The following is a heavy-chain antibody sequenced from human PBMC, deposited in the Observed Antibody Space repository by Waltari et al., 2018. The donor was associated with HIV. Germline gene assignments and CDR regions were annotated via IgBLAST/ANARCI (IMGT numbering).Heavy chain of an antibody. CDR2: IYYSGST. J-gene: IGHJ4*02. V-gene: IGHV4-61*01. CDR3: ARSTVVAGSSFDY. CDR1: GGSVSSGNYY. Sequence: QVQLQESGPGLVKPSETLSLTCTVSGGSVSSGNYYWSWIRQPPGKGLEWIWYIYYSGSTNYNPSLKSQVTISIDTSKNQFSLKLRSVTAADTALYYCARSTVVAGSSFDYWGQGTLVTVPS. D-gene: IGHD6-19*01.